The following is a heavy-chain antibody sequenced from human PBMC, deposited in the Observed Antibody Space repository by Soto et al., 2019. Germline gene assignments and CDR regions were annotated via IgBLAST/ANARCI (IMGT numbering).Heavy chain of an antibody. D-gene: IGHD3-10*01. Sequence: PSETLSLTCAVSGGSISSSNWWSWVRQPPGKGLEWIGEIYHSGSTNYNPSLKSRVTISLDMSKNQFSLKLRSVTATDTAVYHCASGQGTHKYWGRGTLVPVAS. J-gene: IGHJ4*02. CDR3: ASGQGTHKY. CDR1: GGSISSSNW. CDR2: IYHSGST. V-gene: IGHV4-4*02.